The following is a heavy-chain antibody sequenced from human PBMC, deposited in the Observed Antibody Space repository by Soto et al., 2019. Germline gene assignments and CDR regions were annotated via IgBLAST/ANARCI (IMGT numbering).Heavy chain of an antibody. CDR2: ISSSSSTI. CDR1: GFTFSSYS. D-gene: IGHD2-2*01. Sequence: SLRLSCAASGFTFSSYSMNWVRQAPGKGLEWVSYISSSSSTIYYADSVKGRFTISRDNAKNSLYLQMNSLRDEDTAVYYCAKGCISTRCYLWFDPWGQGTLVTVSS. V-gene: IGHV3-48*02. CDR3: AKGCISTRCYLWFDP. J-gene: IGHJ5*02.